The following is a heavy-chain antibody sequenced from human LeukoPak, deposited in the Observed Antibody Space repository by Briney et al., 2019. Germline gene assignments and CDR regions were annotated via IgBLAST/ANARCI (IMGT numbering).Heavy chain of an antibody. J-gene: IGHJ6*02. V-gene: IGHV4-59*08. Sequence: SETLSLTCTVSGGSISSYYWSWIRQPPGKGLEWIGYIYYSGSTNYNPSLKSRVTISVDTSKNQFSLKLSSVTAADTAVYYCARHGRFLEWFRHNYYGMDVWGQGTTVTVSS. CDR1: GGSISSYY. D-gene: IGHD3-3*01. CDR2: IYYSGST. CDR3: ARHGRFLEWFRHNYYGMDV.